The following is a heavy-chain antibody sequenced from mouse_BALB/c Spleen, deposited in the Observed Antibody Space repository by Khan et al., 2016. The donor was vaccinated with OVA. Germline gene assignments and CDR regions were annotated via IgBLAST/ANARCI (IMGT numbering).Heavy chain of an antibody. J-gene: IGHJ3*01. CDR3: ARGAKFAY. CDR1: GYTFTDYA. V-gene: IGHV1S137*01. Sequence: QVQLQQSGAELVRPGLSVKISCTGSGYTFTDYAMHWVKQSHAKSLEWIGVISTYYGDVDYSQKFKGKATMTVDRSYSTAYLQLASLTSEDSATYYCARGAKFAYWGQGTLVTVSA. CDR2: ISTYYGDV.